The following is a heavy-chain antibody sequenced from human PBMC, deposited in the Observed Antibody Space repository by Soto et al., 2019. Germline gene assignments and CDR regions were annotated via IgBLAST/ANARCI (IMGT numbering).Heavy chain of an antibody. J-gene: IGHJ5*02. CDR2: MNPNSGNT. CDR3: ARGIKYGAYSRWFDP. V-gene: IGHV1-8*01. Sequence: ASVKVSCKASGYTFTSYDINWVRQATGQGLEYLGWMNPNSGNTGYAQKFQGRVTMTRDTSISTAYMELSSLRSEDSAVYFCARGIKYGAYSRWFDPWGQGTLVTVSS. CDR1: GYTFTSYD. D-gene: IGHD4-17*01.